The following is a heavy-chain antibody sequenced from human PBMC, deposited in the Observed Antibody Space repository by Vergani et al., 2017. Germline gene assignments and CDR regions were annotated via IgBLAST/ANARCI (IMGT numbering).Heavy chain of an antibody. CDR1: GFSLSTSGMC. J-gene: IGHJ4*02. CDR2: IDWDDDK. D-gene: IGHD2-15*01. Sequence: QVTLRESGPALVKPTQTLTLTCTFSGFSLSTSGMCVSWIRQPPGKALEWLALIDWDDDKYYSTSLKTRLTISKDTSKNQVVLTMANMDPVDTATYYCARTRIGSGGSCCGIDYWGQGTLVTVSS. CDR3: ARTRIGSGGSCCGIDY. V-gene: IGHV2-70*01.